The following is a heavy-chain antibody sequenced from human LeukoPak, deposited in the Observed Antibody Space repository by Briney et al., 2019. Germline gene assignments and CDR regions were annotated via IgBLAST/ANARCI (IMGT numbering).Heavy chain of an antibody. V-gene: IGHV1-18*01. D-gene: IGHD4-11*01. CDR2: ISAYNGYT. CDR1: GYTFTNYG. Sequence: GASVKVSCKASGYTFTNYGVSWVRQAPEQGLEWMGWISAYNGYTNYAQKFQFRVTMTTDTSTSTAYMELRSLTSDDTAVYYCARDKAVTTEVTQYFQHWGQGTLVTVSS. CDR3: ARDKAVTTEVTQYFQH. J-gene: IGHJ1*01.